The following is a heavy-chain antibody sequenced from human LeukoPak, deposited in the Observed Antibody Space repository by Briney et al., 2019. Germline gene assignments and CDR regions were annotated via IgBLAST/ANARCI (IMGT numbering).Heavy chain of an antibody. Sequence: ASVKVSCKASGYTFATDGISWIRQAPGQGLEWLGWISGYTGNTYYAQMLQGRVTMTTDTSTSTAYMELKDLKADDTALYYCAKDEWELPYYFPFWGQGTQVTVSS. CDR2: ISGYTGNT. J-gene: IGHJ4*02. V-gene: IGHV1-18*01. D-gene: IGHD1-26*01. CDR3: AKDEWELPYYFPF. CDR1: GYTFATDG.